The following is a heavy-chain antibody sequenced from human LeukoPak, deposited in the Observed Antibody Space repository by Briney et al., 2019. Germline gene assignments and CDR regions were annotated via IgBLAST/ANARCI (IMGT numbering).Heavy chain of an antibody. V-gene: IGHV3-48*04. Sequence: GGALRLSCAASGFTFSSYSMNWVRQAPGKGLEWVSYISSSSSTIYYADSVKGLFTISRDNAKNSLYLQMNSLRAEDTAVYYCAREDWYQPLYWYFDLWGRGTLVTVSS. J-gene: IGHJ2*01. CDR3: AREDWYQPLYWYFDL. D-gene: IGHD2-2*01. CDR2: ISSSSSTI. CDR1: GFTFSSYS.